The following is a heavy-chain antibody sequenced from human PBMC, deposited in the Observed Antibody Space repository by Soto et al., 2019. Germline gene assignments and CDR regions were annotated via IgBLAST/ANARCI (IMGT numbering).Heavy chain of an antibody. CDR2: INAGNGNT. CDR1: GYTFTSYA. CDR3: ARNPIYSTYDGYYYGMDV. Sequence: QVQLVQSGAEVKKPGASVKVSCKASGYTFTSYAMHWVRQAPGQRLEWMGWINAGNGNTKYSQKFQGRVTITRDTAASTAYMELSSLRSEDTAVYYCARNPIYSTYDGYYYGMDVWGQGTTVTVSS. J-gene: IGHJ6*02. D-gene: IGHD4-4*01. V-gene: IGHV1-3*01.